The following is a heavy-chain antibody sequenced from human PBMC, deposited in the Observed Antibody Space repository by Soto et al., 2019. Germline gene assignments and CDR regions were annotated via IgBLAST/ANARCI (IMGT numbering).Heavy chain of an antibody. J-gene: IGHJ4*02. Sequence: QVQLVQSGAEVKKPGASVKVSCKASGYTFTSYYMHWVRQAPGQGLEWMGIINPSGGSTSYAQKFQGRVTMTRDTSTRTVYMELSSLRSEDTAVYYCASDGTTRGTAGYWGQGTLVTVSS. CDR2: INPSGGST. CDR3: ASDGTTRGTAGY. CDR1: GYTFTSYY. D-gene: IGHD2-8*02. V-gene: IGHV1-46*03.